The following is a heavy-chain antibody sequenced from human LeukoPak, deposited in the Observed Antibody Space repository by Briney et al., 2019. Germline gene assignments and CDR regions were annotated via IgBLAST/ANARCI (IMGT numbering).Heavy chain of an antibody. CDR2: TYYRSEWYN. D-gene: IGHD6-13*01. Sequence: SQTLSLTCAISGDSVSSNSAAWNWIRQSPSRGLEWLGRTYYRSEWYNDYAVSVQGRITITPDTSKNQFSLQLNSVTPEDTAVYYCAQQQLVGGTWDYYYSGMDVWGQGTTVTVSS. J-gene: IGHJ6*02. CDR3: AQQQLVGGTWDYYYSGMDV. CDR1: GDSVSSNSAA. V-gene: IGHV6-1*01.